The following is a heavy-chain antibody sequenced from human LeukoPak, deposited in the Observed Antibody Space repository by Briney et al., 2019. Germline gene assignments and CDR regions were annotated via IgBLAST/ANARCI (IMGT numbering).Heavy chain of an antibody. CDR3: ARDHHYDSSGYYFAPFDY. CDR2: ISSSGSTI. V-gene: IGHV3-48*03. Sequence: GGSLRLSCAASGFTFSSYEMNWVRQAPGKGLEWVSYISSSGSTIYYADSVKGRFTISRDNAKNSLYLQMNSLRAEYTAVYYCARDHHYDSSGYYFAPFDYWGQGTLVTVSS. D-gene: IGHD3-22*01. J-gene: IGHJ4*02. CDR1: GFTFSSYE.